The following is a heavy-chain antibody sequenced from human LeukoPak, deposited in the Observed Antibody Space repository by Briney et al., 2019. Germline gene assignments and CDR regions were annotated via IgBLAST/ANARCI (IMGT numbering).Heavy chain of an antibody. CDR1: GYSISSSSYY. D-gene: IGHD4-17*01. V-gene: IGHV4-39*07. J-gene: IGHJ3*02. Sequence: KPSETLSLTCTVSGYSISSSSYYWGWIRQPPGKGLEWIGSIYYSGSTYYNPSLKSRVTISVDTSKNQFSLKLSSVTAADTAMYYCARVGYPTPRRALSAVTLPTAGAFDIWGQGTLVTVSS. CDR3: ARVGYPTPRRALSAVTLPTAGAFDI. CDR2: IYYSGST.